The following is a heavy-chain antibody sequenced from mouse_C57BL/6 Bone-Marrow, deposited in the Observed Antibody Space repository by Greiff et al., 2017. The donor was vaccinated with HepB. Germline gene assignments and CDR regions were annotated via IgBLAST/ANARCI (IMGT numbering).Heavy chain of an antibody. Sequence: EVKLMESGGGLVQPGGSLKLSCAASGFTFSDYYMYWVRQTPEKRLEWVAYISNGGGSTYYPDTVKGRFTISRDNAKNTLYLQMSRLKSEDTAMYYCARHHGSTHWYFDVWGTGTTVTVSS. CDR1: GFTFSDYY. J-gene: IGHJ1*03. CDR3: ARHHGSTHWYFDV. D-gene: IGHD1-1*01. V-gene: IGHV5-12*01. CDR2: ISNGGGST.